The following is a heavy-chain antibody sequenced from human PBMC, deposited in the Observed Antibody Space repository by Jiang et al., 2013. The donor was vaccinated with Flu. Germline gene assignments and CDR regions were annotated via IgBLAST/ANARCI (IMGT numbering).Heavy chain of an antibody. CDR3: VREGGYCRGGTCYSSARYYYYGMDV. Sequence: QLLESGGGLVQPGGSLRLSCAASGFTFSSYWMNWVRQAPGKGLEWVANIKQDGSEKYSVDSVKGRFTISRDNAKKSLYLQMNSLRAEDAAVYYCVREGGYCRGGTCYSSARYYYYGMDVWGQGTTVTVS. CDR1: GFTFSSYW. V-gene: IGHV3-7*01. D-gene: IGHD2-15*01. J-gene: IGHJ6*02. CDR2: IKQDGSEK.